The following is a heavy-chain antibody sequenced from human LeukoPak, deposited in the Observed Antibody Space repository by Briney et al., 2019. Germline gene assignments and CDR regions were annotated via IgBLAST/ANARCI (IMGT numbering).Heavy chain of an antibody. CDR2: INSDGSST. Sequence: PGGSLRLSCSASGFTFSRSAMHWVRQAPGKGLVWVSRINSDGSSTSYADSVKGRFTISRDNAKNTLYLRMNSLRAEDTAVYYCARDLPMDYDFWSGYGTGMDVWGQGTTVTVSS. J-gene: IGHJ6*02. CDR1: GFTFSRSA. CDR3: ARDLPMDYDFWSGYGTGMDV. D-gene: IGHD3-3*01. V-gene: IGHV3-74*01.